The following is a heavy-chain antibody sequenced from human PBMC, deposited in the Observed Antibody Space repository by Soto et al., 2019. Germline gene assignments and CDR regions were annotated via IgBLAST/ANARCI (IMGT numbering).Heavy chain of an antibody. CDR3: AKESGYKSRYFDY. CDR2: ISGSGGST. Sequence: GSLRLSCAASGFTFSSYDMHWVRQATGKGLEWVSAISGSGGSTYYADSVKGRFTISRDNSKNTLYLQMNSLRAEDTAVYYCAKESGYKSRYFDYWGQGTLVTVSS. D-gene: IGHD3-22*01. J-gene: IGHJ4*02. CDR1: GFTFSSYD. V-gene: IGHV3-23*01.